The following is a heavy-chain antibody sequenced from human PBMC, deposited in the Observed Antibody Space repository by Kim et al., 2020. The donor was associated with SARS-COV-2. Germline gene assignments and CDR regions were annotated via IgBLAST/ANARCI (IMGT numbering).Heavy chain of an antibody. CDR2: IYYSGST. D-gene: IGHD2-15*01. CDR3: ACSGGNSGVVDY. Sequence: SETLSLTCTVSGGSISSYYWSWIRQPPGKGLEWIGYIYYSGSTNYNPSLKSRVTISVDTSKNQFSLKLSSVTAADTAVYYCACSGGNSGVVDYWGQGTLVTVSS. J-gene: IGHJ4*02. CDR1: GGSISSYY. V-gene: IGHV4-59*13.